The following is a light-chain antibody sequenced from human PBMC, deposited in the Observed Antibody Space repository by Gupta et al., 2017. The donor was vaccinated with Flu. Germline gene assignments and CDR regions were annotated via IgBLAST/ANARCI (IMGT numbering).Light chain of an antibody. CDR3: QQYCISGYT. J-gene: IGKJ2*01. Sequence: GTLSLSPGERATLSCRASQSVNNNLLTWYQQKPGQAPRLLIYGASSRATGIPDRFSGSGSGTDFTLTIRRLEPEDFAVYYCQQYCISGYTFGQGTKLEIK. CDR2: GAS. CDR1: QSVNNNL. V-gene: IGKV3-20*01.